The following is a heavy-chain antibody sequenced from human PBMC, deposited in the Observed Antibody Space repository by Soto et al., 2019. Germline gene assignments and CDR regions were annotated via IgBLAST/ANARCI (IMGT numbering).Heavy chain of an antibody. V-gene: IGHV3-21*01. D-gene: IGHD6-13*01. Sequence: GGSLRLSCAASGFTFSSYSMNWVRQAPGKGLEWVSSISSSSSYIYYADSVKGRFTISRDNAKNSLYLQMNSLRAEDTAVYYYARELSAAAVLDYWGQGTLVTVSS. CDR3: ARELSAAAVLDY. CDR1: GFTFSSYS. CDR2: ISSSSSYI. J-gene: IGHJ4*02.